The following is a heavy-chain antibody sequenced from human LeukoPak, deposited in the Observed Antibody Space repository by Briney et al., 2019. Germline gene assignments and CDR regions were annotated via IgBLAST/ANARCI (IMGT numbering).Heavy chain of an antibody. CDR1: GYTFTGYY. D-gene: IGHD1-26*01. J-gene: IGHJ5*02. CDR2: INPNSGGT. Sequence: ASVKVSCKASGYTFTGYYMHWVRQAPGQGLEWMGWINPNSGGTNYALKFQGRVTMTRDTSISTAYMELSRLRSDDTAVYYCARRVGATVPVRFDPWGQGTLVTVSS. CDR3: ARRVGATVPVRFDP. V-gene: IGHV1-2*02.